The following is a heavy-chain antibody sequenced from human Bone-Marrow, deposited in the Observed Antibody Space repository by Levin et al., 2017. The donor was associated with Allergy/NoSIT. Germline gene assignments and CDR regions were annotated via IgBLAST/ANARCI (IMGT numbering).Heavy chain of an antibody. CDR3: ARGYIVVVVSAPDAFDI. V-gene: IGHV4-34*01. CDR2: IDHSGST. J-gene: IGHJ3*02. CDR1: GGSFSDYY. D-gene: IGHD2-15*01. Sequence: SETLSLTCAVYGGSFSDYYWNWSRKPPGKGLEWIAEIDHSGSTNYNPSLKSRVTISVDTSKNQFSLKLSSVTAADTAVYYCARGYIVVVVSAPDAFDIWGQGTLVTVSS.